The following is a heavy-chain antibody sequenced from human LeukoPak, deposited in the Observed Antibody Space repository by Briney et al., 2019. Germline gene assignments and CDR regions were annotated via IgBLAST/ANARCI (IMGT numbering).Heavy chain of an antibody. D-gene: IGHD2-2*01. Sequence: GESLKISCKGSGYIFSDFWIGWVRLMPGKGLEWMGDIYPGDSDTRYSPSFEGQVTISADKSISTAYLQWSSLKASDTAMYYCALGPSHFDKWGQGTLVTVSS. CDR1: GYIFSDFW. CDR3: ALGPSHFDK. V-gene: IGHV5-51*01. CDR2: IYPGDSDT. J-gene: IGHJ4*02.